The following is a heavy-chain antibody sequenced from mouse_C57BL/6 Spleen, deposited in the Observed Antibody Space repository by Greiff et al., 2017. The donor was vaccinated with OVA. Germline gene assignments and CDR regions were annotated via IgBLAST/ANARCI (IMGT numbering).Heavy chain of an antibody. J-gene: IGHJ3*01. Sequence: VQLQQSGAELVRPGTSVKVSCTASGYAFTNYLIEWVKQRPGQGLEWIGVINPGSGGTNYNEKFKGKATLTADKSSSTAYMQLSSLTSEDSAVYFCARRFAYWGQGTLVTVSA. CDR1: GYAFTNYL. CDR3: ARRFAY. CDR2: INPGSGGT. V-gene: IGHV1-54*01.